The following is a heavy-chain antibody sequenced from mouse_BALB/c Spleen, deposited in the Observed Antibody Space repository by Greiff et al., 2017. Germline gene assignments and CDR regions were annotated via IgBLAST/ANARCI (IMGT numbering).Heavy chain of an antibody. V-gene: IGHV14-3*02. CDR2: IDPANGNT. D-gene: IGHD1-1*01. Sequence: VQLKQSGAELVKPGASVKLSCTASGFNIKDTYMHWVKQRPEQGLEWIGRIDPANGNTKYDPKFQGKATITADTSSNTAYLQRSSPTSEDSAVYYCTRDYGYAMDYWGQGTSVTVSS. J-gene: IGHJ4*01. CDR3: TRDYGYAMDY. CDR1: GFNIKDTY.